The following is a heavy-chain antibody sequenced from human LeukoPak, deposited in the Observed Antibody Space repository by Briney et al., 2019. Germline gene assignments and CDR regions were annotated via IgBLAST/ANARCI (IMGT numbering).Heavy chain of an antibody. Sequence: PSETLSLTCTVSGGSISSGSYYWSWIRQPAGKGLEWIGRIYTSGSTNYNPSLKSRVTISVDTSENQFSLKLSSVTAADTAVYYCARDSRLNWFDPWGQGTLVTVSS. CDR3: ARDSRLNWFDP. CDR1: GGSISSGSYY. V-gene: IGHV4-61*02. CDR2: IYTSGST. J-gene: IGHJ5*02.